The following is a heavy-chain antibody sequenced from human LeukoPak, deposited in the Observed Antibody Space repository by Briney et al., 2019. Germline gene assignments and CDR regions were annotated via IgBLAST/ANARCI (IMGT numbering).Heavy chain of an antibody. Sequence: GGSLRLSCAASGFTFSSYAMSCVRQAPGKGPEWVSAISGRNKSYADAVKGRFTISRDNYKSTVSLQMNSLRAEDTAVYYCARAGGDSRPRDYWGQGTLVTVSS. D-gene: IGHD4-23*01. V-gene: IGHV3-23*01. J-gene: IGHJ4*02. CDR1: GFTFSSYA. CDR2: ISGRNK. CDR3: ARAGGDSRPRDY.